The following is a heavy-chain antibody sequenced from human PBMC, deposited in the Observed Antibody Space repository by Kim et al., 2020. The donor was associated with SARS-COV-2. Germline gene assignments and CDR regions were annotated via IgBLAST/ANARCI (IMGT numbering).Heavy chain of an antibody. CDR3: AGRLDY. CDR2: GDISTI. V-gene: IGHV3-48*01. J-gene: IGHJ4*02. Sequence: GDISTIYYADSVKGRFTISRDNAKNSVSLQMNSLRAEDTAVYYCAGRLDYWGQGILVTVSS. D-gene: IGHD1-26*01.